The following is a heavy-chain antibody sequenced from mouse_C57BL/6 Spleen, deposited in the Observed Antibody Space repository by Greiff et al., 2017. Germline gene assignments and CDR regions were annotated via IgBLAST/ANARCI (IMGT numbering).Heavy chain of an antibody. V-gene: IGHV1-50*01. D-gene: IGHD1-1*01. Sequence: QVQLQQSGAELVKPGASVKLSCKASGYTFTSYWMQWVKQRPGQGLEWIGEIDPSDSYTNYNQKFKGKATLTVDTSSSTAYMQLSSLTSEDSAVYYCASRNSYYYGSSYFDYWGQGTTLTVSS. CDR3: ASRNSYYYGSSYFDY. CDR1: GYTFTSYW. J-gene: IGHJ2*01. CDR2: IDPSDSYT.